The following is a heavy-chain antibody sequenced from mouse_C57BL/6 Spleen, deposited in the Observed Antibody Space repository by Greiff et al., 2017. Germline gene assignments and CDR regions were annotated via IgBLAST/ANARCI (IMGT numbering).Heavy chain of an antibody. Sequence: EVQGVESGGGLVQPKGSLKLSCAASGFSFNTYAMNWVRQAPGKGLEWVARIRSKSNNYATYYADSVKDRFTISRDDSESMLYLQMNNLKTEDTAMYYCVRYDGYPYWYFDVWGTGTTVTVSS. J-gene: IGHJ1*03. D-gene: IGHD2-3*01. CDR1: GFSFNTYA. CDR2: IRSKSNNYAT. CDR3: VRYDGYPYWYFDV. V-gene: IGHV10-1*01.